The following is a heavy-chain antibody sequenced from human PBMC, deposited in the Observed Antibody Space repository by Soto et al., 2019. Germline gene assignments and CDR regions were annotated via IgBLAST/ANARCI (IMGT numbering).Heavy chain of an antibody. J-gene: IGHJ6*03. CDR2: IYYSGST. CDR3: ARHGNYYYFLDF. Sequence: PSETLSLTCTVSGGSISSYYWSWIRQPPGKGLEWIGYIYYSGSTNYNPSLKSRVTISVDTSKNQFSLKLSSVTAADTAVYYCARHGNYYYFLDFSGKGSSVIGSS. CDR1: GGSISSYY. V-gene: IGHV4-59*08. D-gene: IGHD2-15*01.